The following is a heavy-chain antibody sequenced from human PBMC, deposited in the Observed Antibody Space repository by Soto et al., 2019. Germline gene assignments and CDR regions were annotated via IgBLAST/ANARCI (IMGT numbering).Heavy chain of an antibody. V-gene: IGHV4-59*01. CDR2: IYYSGST. Sequence: PSETLSLTCTVSGGSISSYYWSWIRQPPGKGLEWIGYIYYSGSTNYNPSLKSRVTISVDTSKNQFSLKLGSVTAADTAVYYCERVWGAAAGANWFDPWGQGTLVTVSS. CDR1: GGSISSYY. J-gene: IGHJ5*02. D-gene: IGHD6-13*01. CDR3: ERVWGAAAGANWFDP.